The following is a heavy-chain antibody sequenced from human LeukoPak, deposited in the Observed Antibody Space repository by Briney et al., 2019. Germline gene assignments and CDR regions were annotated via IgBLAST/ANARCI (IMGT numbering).Heavy chain of an antibody. D-gene: IGHD3-10*01. J-gene: IGHJ4*02. Sequence: GGSLRLSCAASGFPFSSYAMNWVRQAPGKGLKWVSAISGSGGSTYYADSVKGRFTISRDNSKNTLYLQMNSLRAEDTAVYYCAIEEGAYYGSGTYFDYWGRGTLVTVSS. CDR1: GFPFSSYA. CDR3: AIEEGAYYGSGTYFDY. CDR2: ISGSGGST. V-gene: IGHV3-23*01.